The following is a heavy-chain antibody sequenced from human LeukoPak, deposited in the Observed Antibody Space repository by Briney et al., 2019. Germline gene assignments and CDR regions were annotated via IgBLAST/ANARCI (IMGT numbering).Heavy chain of an antibody. Sequence: SGPTLVNPTQTLTLTCTFSGFSLSTSGVGVGWIRQPPGKALEWLALIYWNDGKRYSPSLKSRLTITKDTSKNQVVLTMTNMDPVDTATYYRAHSGQEILWFGEFAYFDYWGQGTLVTVSS. CDR2: IYWNDGK. J-gene: IGHJ4*02. V-gene: IGHV2-5*01. D-gene: IGHD3-10*01. CDR3: AHSGQEILWFGEFAYFDY. CDR1: GFSLSTSGVG.